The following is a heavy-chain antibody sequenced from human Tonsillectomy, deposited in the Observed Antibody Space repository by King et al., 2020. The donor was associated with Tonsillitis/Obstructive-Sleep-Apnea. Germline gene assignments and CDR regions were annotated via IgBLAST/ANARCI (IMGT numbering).Heavy chain of an antibody. CDR3: AKGGEAFDY. CDR2: ISYDGRHK. CDR1: GFTFSSYG. V-gene: IGHV3-30*18. D-gene: IGHD3-16*01. J-gene: IGHJ4*02. Sequence: VQLVESGGGEVQPGRSLRLSCAVSGFTFSSYGMHWVRQAPGKGLEWVAVISYDGRHKYYADSVKGRFTISRDNSKNTLYLQMNSLRAEDTAVYYCAKGGEAFDYWGQGTLVTVSS.